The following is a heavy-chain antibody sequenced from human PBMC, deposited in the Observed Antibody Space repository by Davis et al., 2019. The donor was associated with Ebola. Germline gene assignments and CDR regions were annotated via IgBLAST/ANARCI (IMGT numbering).Heavy chain of an antibody. V-gene: IGHV1-18*01. CDR1: GYTFTSYG. CDR2: ISAYNGNT. Sequence: AASVKVSCKASGYTFTSYGISWLRQAPGQGLEWMGWISAYNGNTNYAQKFQGRVTITADESASTAYMELSSLRSEDTAVYYCARPSVGATYYYGMDVWGQGTTVTVSS. CDR3: ARPSVGATYYYGMDV. J-gene: IGHJ6*02. D-gene: IGHD1-26*01.